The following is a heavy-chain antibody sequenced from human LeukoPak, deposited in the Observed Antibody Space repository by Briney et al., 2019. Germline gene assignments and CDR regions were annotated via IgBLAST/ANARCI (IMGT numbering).Heavy chain of an antibody. V-gene: IGHV1-18*01. CDR2: TSAYNGNT. Sequence: GASVNVSCKASGYTFTSYGISWVRQAPGQGLEWMGWTSAYNGNTNYAQKLQGRVTMTTDTSTSTAYMELRSLRSDDTAVYYCARVILLWFGELLTGPDYWGQGTLVTVSS. J-gene: IGHJ4*02. CDR1: GYTFTSYG. CDR3: ARVILLWFGELLTGPDY. D-gene: IGHD3-10*01.